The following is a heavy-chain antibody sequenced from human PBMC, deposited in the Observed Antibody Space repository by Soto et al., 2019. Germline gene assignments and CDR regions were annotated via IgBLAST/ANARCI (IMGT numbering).Heavy chain of an antibody. D-gene: IGHD3-3*01. V-gene: IGHV3-33*01. CDR1: GFTFSTYG. J-gene: IGHJ4*02. Sequence: GGSLRLSCAASGFTFSTYGIHWVRQAPGKGLEWVAVIRYDASNEYYADSVKGRFTFSRDNSKNTVVLHMNSLRAEDTALYYCVRDNARFFDYWGQGTLVTVSS. CDR3: VRDNARFFDY. CDR2: IRYDASNE.